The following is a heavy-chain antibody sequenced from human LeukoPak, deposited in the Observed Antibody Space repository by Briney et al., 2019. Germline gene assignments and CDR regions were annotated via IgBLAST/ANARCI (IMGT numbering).Heavy chain of an antibody. V-gene: IGHV1-2*02. CDR2: INPNSGGT. D-gene: IGHD6-13*01. J-gene: IGHJ4*02. CDR1: GYTFTGYY. Sequence: ASVKVSCKASGYTFTGYYIHWVRQAPGQGLEWMGWINPNSGGTNYAQKFQGRVTMTRDTSISTAYMELSRLRSDDTAVYYCARSSGLLGIAGIDYWGQGTLVTVSS. CDR3: ARSSGLLGIAGIDY.